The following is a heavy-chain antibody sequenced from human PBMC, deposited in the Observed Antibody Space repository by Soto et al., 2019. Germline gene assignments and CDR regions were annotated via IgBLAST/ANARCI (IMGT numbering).Heavy chain of an antibody. Sequence: SSETLSPTCTVSGGSIRSYYLGWVRPPPGKGLEWIGYIYYSGSTNYNPSLKSRVTISVDTSKNQFSLKLSSVTAADTAVYYCARESSLRYYYYYYMDVWGKGTTVTVSS. CDR3: ARESSLRYYYYYYMDV. CDR2: IYYSGST. V-gene: IGHV4-59*01. CDR1: GGSIRSYY. J-gene: IGHJ6*03.